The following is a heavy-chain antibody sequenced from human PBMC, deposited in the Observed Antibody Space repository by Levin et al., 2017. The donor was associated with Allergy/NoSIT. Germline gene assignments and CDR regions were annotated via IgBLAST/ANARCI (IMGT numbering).Heavy chain of an antibody. V-gene: IGHV3-15*01. CDR1: GFTLNNAW. CDR3: TTDVRQLVLPHDYFDY. CDR2: IKSKTDGGTT. Sequence: GGSLRLSCAASGFTLNNAWMSWVRQAPGKGLEWVGRIKSKTDGGTTDYAAPVKGRFIISRDDSKDTLYLQMNSLKTEDTAVYYCTTDVRQLVLPHDYFDYWGQGTLVTVSS. D-gene: IGHD6-13*01. J-gene: IGHJ4*02.